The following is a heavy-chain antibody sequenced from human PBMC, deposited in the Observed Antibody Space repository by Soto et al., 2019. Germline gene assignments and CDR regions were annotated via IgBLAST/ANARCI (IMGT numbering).Heavy chain of an antibody. V-gene: IGHV5-51*01. Sequence: PGESLKISCKGSGYSFTSYWIGWVRQMPGKGLEWMGIIYPGDSDTRYSPSFQGQVTISADKSISTAYLQWSSLKASDTAMYYCARAARQQPPYYYYGMDVWGQGTTVTVSS. D-gene: IGHD6-13*01. CDR1: GYSFTSYW. CDR2: IYPGDSDT. CDR3: ARAARQQPPYYYYGMDV. J-gene: IGHJ6*02.